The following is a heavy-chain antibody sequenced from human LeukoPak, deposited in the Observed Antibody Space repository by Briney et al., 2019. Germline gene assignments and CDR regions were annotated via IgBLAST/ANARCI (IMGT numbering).Heavy chain of an antibody. CDR3: AKESDSGYHSEGPKN. D-gene: IGHD5-12*01. CDR1: VFVLSDYG. CDR2: VWNDGSNE. V-gene: IGHV3-30*02. Sequence: GGSLRLSCAASVFVLSDYGMHCVRQAPGKGLEWVAFVWNDGSNEYYVGSVKGRFTISRDKSKNTLYLQMNSLRAEDTAVYSCAKESDSGYHSEGPKNWGLGTLVTVSS. J-gene: IGHJ4*02.